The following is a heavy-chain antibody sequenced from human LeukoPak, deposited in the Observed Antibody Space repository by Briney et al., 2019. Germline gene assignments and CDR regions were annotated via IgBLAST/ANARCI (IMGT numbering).Heavy chain of an antibody. CDR3: ARAWYCSSTSCYTFGGVLFDY. D-gene: IGHD2-2*02. CDR2: IYYSGST. CDR1: GGSIGSSSYY. V-gene: IGHV4-39*07. J-gene: IGHJ4*02. Sequence: PSETLSLTCTVSGGSIGSSSYYWGWIRQPPGKGLEWIGSIYYSGSTYYNPSLKSRVTISVDTSKNQFSLKLSSVTAADTAVYYCARAWYCSSTSCYTFGGVLFDYWGQGTLVTVSS.